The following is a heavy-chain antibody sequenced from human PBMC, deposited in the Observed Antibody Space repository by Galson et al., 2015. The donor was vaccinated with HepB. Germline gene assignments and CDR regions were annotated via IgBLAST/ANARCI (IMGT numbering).Heavy chain of an antibody. Sequence: PALVKPTQTLTLTCTFSGFSLSTGGMHVSWNRQPPGKALEWLARIDWDDDKFYSTSLKTRLSISKDTSKKQVVLTMTNMDPVDTATYYCARMGGSGSYFDYWGQGTLVTVSS. V-gene: IGHV2-70*04. CDR1: GFSLSTGGMH. D-gene: IGHD3-10*01. CDR3: ARMGGSGSYFDY. CDR2: IDWDDDK. J-gene: IGHJ4*02.